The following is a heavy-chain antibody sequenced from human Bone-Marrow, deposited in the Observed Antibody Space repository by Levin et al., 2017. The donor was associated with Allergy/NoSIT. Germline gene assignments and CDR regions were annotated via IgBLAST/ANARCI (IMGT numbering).Heavy chain of an antibody. V-gene: IGHV3-23*01. CDR1: GFTFSTYA. D-gene: IGHD6-19*01. CDR2: IRGGST. CDR3: AKDAGSSGWPLFDY. Sequence: SCAASGFTFSTYAMNWVRQAPGKGLEWVSTIRGGSTYYADSVKGRFTISRDNSENTLYLQMNSLRAEDTAIYYCAKDAGSSGWPLFDYWGQGTLVTVSS. J-gene: IGHJ4*02.